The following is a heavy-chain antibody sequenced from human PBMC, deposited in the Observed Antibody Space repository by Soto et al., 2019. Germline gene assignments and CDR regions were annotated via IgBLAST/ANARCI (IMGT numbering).Heavy chain of an antibody. CDR3: PKEQGFEQLWVLES. D-gene: IGHD1-1*01. V-gene: IGHV3-30*18. J-gene: IGHJ5*02. Sequence: PGGSLRLSCAASGFPFSSYDMHWVRQAPGKGLEWVALISYDGSRTSYSDSVKGRFTISRDNSKNTLFLQMDNLRPDDTAVYYCPKEQGFEQLWVLESWGPGTLVTVSS. CDR1: GFPFSSYD. CDR2: ISYDGSRT.